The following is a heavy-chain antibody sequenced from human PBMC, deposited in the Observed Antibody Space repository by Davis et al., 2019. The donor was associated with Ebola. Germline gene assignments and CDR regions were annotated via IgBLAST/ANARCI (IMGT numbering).Heavy chain of an antibody. D-gene: IGHD2-2*01. V-gene: IGHV4-59*11. J-gene: IGHJ3*01. CDR3: ARGGLVPAALYL. Sequence: PSETLSLTCTVSGVSINTHYWSWIRQPPGKGLEWIGSIYYTGNTIYNPTLKSRVTISGDTSKKQFSLRLNSVTAADTAIYYCARGGLVPAALYLWGQGTMVTVSS. CDR1: GVSINTHY. CDR2: IYYTGNT.